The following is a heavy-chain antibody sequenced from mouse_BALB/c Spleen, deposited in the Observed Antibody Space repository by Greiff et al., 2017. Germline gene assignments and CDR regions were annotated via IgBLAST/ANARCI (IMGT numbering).Heavy chain of an antibody. V-gene: IGHV5-6*03. CDR3: ARHYGNYGDYSMDY. Sequence: EVMLVESGGGLVKPGGSLKLSCAASGFTFSSYGMSWVRQTPDKRLEWVATISSGGSYTYYPDSVKGRFTISRDNAKNTLYLQMSSLKSEDTAMYYCARHYGNYGDYSMDYWGQGTSVTVSS. D-gene: IGHD2-1*01. J-gene: IGHJ4*01. CDR1: GFTFSSYG. CDR2: ISSGGSYT.